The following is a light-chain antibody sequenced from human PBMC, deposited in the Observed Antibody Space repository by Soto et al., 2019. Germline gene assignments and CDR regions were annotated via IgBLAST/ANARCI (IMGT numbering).Light chain of an antibody. J-gene: IGKJ1*01. CDR3: QQRTDRPPWT. CDR2: DAS. CDR1: QTVSSSY. V-gene: IGKV3D-20*02. Sequence: IMLTQSPGTLSLSPGERATFSCRASQTVSSSYLAWYQQKPGQAPRLLIYDASNRATGIPARFRGSGSGTDFTLSISSLEPEDFAVYYCQQRTDRPPWTFGQGTKVDIK.